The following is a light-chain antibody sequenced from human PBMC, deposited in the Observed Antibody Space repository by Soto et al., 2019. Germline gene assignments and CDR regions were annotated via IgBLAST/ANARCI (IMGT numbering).Light chain of an antibody. CDR3: QQRSNWPLT. CDR1: QSVSSY. J-gene: IGKJ4*01. V-gene: IGKV3-11*01. CDR2: DAS. Sequence: TLSLSPGEGATLSCRASQSVSSYLAWYQQKPGQAPRLLIYDASNRATGIPARFSGSGSGTDFTLTISSLEPEDFAVYYCQQRSNWPLTFGGGTKVDIK.